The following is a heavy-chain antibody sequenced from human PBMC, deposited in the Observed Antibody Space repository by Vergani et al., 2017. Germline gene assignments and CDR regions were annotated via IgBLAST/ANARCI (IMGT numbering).Heavy chain of an antibody. Sequence: QVQLQESGPGLVKPSETLSLTCTVSGYSISSGYYWGWIRQPPGKGLEWIGSIDHSGSTYYNPSLKSRVTISVDTSKNQFSLKLSSVTAADTAVYYCARHSSSLSTRYYYYYMDVWGKGTTVTVSS. CDR3: ARHSSSLSTRYYYYYMDV. CDR1: GYSISSGYY. D-gene: IGHD6-6*01. V-gene: IGHV4-38-2*02. CDR2: IDHSGST. J-gene: IGHJ6*03.